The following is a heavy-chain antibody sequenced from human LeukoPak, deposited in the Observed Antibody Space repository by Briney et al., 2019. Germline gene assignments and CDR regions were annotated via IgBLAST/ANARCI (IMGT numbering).Heavy chain of an antibody. CDR1: GGSISSYH. V-gene: IGHV4-59*08. CDR3: ASDCSSTSCYNYYGMDV. CDR2: IFYSGST. J-gene: IGHJ6*02. D-gene: IGHD2-2*02. Sequence: PSETLSLTCTVSGGSISSYHWSWIRQPPGKGLEWVGYIFYSGSTNYNPSLKSRVTISVDTSKNQFSLKLSSVTAADTAVYYCASDCSSTSCYNYYGMDVWGQGTTVTVSS.